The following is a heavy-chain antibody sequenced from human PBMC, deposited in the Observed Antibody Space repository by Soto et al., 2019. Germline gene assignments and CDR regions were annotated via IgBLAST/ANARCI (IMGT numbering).Heavy chain of an antibody. J-gene: IGHJ5*02. D-gene: IGHD6-13*01. CDR2: IYYSGST. V-gene: IGHV4-39*01. CDR3: ARSTPPRVTPIQFIAAAGDNWFDP. Sequence: PSETLSLTCTVSGGSISSSSYYWGWIRQPPGKGLEWIGSIYYSGSTYYNPSLKSRVTISVDTSKNQFSLKLSSVTAADTAVYYCARSTPPRVTPIQFIAAAGDNWFDPWGQGTLVTVSS. CDR1: GGSISSSSYY.